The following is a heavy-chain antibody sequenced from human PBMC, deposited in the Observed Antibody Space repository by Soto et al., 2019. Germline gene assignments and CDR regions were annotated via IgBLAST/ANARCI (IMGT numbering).Heavy chain of an antibody. CDR3: ASGVSGYYGFDY. Sequence: EVQLVESGGGPAQFGGSLRLSCAASGFTFSNYWMHWVRQVPGKGLVWVARIKGDETSTGYADSVKGRFTIFRDNVKNNLYLQTNILIAEDTAVYSCASGVSGYYGFDYWGQGTLVTVSS. V-gene: IGHV3-74*01. CDR2: IKGDETST. CDR1: GFTFSNYW. J-gene: IGHJ4*02. D-gene: IGHD5-12*01.